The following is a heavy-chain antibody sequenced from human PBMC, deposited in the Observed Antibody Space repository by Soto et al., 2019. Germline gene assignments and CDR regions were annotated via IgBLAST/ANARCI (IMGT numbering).Heavy chain of an antibody. CDR2: ISAYNGNT. CDR3: ARRYCSGGSCYSGVYFDY. V-gene: IGHV1-18*01. Sequence: ASVKVSCKASGYTFTSYGISWVRQAPGQGLEWMGWISAYNGNTNYAQKLQGRVTMTTDTSTSTAYMELRSLRSDDTAVYYCARRYCSGGSCYSGVYFDYWGQGTLVTVSS. J-gene: IGHJ4*02. D-gene: IGHD2-15*01. CDR1: GYTFTSYG.